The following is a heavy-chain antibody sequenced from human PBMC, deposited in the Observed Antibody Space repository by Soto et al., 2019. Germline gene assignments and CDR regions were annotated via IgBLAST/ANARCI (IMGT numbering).Heavy chain of an antibody. J-gene: IGHJ4*02. CDR3: ARQDYDYIFTL. Sequence: GESLKISCAASGFTVSPYYMSWVRQAPGKGLEWVSLIYSGGGTLYADSVKGRFSISRDNSKNTIYLHLNSLRAEDTAVYYCARQDYDYIFTLWGQGTLVTVSS. CDR1: GFTVSPYY. CDR2: IYSGGGT. D-gene: IGHD3-16*01. V-gene: IGHV3-66*04.